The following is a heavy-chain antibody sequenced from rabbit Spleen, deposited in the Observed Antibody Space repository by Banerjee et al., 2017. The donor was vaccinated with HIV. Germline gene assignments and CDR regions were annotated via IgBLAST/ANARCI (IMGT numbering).Heavy chain of an antibody. J-gene: IGHJ4*01. Sequence: QEQLEESGGDLVKPGASLTLTCTASGFSFSSACDMCWVRQAPGKGLEWIGCTDGGSSGSTYYASWAKGRLTISKTSSTTVTLQMTSLTAADTATYFCARDIDASKRIDYFGLWGPGTLVTVS. CDR2: TDGGSSGST. D-gene: IGHD4-2*01. V-gene: IGHV1S45*01. CDR3: ARDIDASKRIDYFGL. CDR1: GFSFSSACD.